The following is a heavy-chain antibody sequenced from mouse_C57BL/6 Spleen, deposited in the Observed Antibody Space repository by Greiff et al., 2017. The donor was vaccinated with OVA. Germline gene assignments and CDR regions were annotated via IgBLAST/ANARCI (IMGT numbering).Heavy chain of an antibody. CDR2: INPSTGGT. J-gene: IGHJ2*01. V-gene: IGHV1-42*01. CDR1: GYSFTGYY. Sequence: EVQLQESGPELVKPGASVKISCKASGYSFTGYYMNWVKQSPEKSLEWIGEINPSTGGTTYNQKFKAKATLTVDKSSSTAYMQLKSLTSEDSAVYYCAHYYGSRAFDYWGQGTTLTVSS. D-gene: IGHD1-1*01. CDR3: AHYYGSRAFDY.